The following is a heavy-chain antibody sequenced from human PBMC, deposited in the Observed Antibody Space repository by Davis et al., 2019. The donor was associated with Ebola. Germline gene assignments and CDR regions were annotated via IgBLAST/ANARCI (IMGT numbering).Heavy chain of an antibody. CDR3: ARGRNSNQLGGWFDP. D-gene: IGHD2-2*01. J-gene: IGHJ5*02. V-gene: IGHV1-69*06. CDR1: GGTFSSYA. Sequence: SVKVSCKASGGTFSSYAISWVQQAPGQGLEWMGGIIPIFGTANYAQKFQGRVTITADKSTSTAYMELSSLRSEDTAVYYCARGRNSNQLGGWFDPWGQGTLVTVSS. CDR2: IIPIFGTA.